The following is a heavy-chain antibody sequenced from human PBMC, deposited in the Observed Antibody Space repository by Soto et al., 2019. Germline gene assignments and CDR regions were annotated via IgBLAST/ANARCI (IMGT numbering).Heavy chain of an antibody. Sequence: QVRLVESGGGVVQPGRSLRLSCAASGFTFTNYGMHWVRQAPGKGLEWVAIIWYDGSKKYYADSVKGRFTISRDNSKNTLHLQMDSLTAEDTAMYYCARDSLGCDYWGQGTLVTVSS. CDR3: ARDSLGCDY. J-gene: IGHJ4*02. CDR1: GFTFTNYG. V-gene: IGHV3-33*01. D-gene: IGHD6-19*01. CDR2: IWYDGSKK.